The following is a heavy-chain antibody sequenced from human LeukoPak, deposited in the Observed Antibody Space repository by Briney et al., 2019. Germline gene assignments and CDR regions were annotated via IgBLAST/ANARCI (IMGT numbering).Heavy chain of an antibody. J-gene: IGHJ4*02. D-gene: IGHD6-19*01. CDR2: ISAYNGNT. Sequence: GASVKVSCKASGGTFSSYAISWVRQAPGQGLEWMGWISAYNGNTNYAQKLQGRVTMTRNTSISTAYMELSSLRSEDTAVYYCARGAGLHVWGQGTLVTVSS. CDR1: GGTFSSYA. CDR3: ARGAGLHV. V-gene: IGHV1-8*02.